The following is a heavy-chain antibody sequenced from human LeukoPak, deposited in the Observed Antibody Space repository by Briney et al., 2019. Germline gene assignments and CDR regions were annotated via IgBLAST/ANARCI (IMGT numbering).Heavy chain of an antibody. CDR2: INHSGST. Sequence: SETLSLTCAVYGGTFSGYYWSWIRQPPGKGLEWIGEINHSGSTNYNPSLKSRVTISVDTSKNQFSLKLNSVTAADTAVYYCARGRGGYSYGYSYYYYMDVWGDGSTVTVSS. D-gene: IGHD5-18*01. V-gene: IGHV4-34*01. CDR3: ARGRGGYSYGYSYYYYMDV. CDR1: GGTFSGYY. J-gene: IGHJ6*03.